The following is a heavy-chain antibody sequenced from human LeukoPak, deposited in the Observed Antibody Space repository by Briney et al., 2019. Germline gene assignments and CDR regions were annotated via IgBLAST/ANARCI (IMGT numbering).Heavy chain of an antibody. CDR1: GFTFSSYA. Sequence: PGGSLRLSCAASGFTFSSYAMHWVRQAPGKGLEWVAVISYDGSDKYYADSVKGRFTISRDNSKNTLYLQMNSLRAEDTAVYYCASLRSVGRYDFWSGYLFDYWGQGTLVTVSS. CDR2: ISYDGSDK. CDR3: ASLRSVGRYDFWSGYLFDY. V-gene: IGHV3-30-3*01. D-gene: IGHD3-3*01. J-gene: IGHJ4*02.